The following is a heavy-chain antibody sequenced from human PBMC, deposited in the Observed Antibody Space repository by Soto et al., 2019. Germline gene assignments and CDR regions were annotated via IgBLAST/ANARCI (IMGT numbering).Heavy chain of an antibody. D-gene: IGHD2-15*01. V-gene: IGHV4-59*01. J-gene: IGHJ4*02. CDR1: CGSIISGY. CDR2: ISYSGNT. CDR3: AGLRGYAGSPIDY. Sequence: PSETLSLTCTVSCGSIISGYWSWIRQPPGKGLEWIGYISYSGNTNYNPSLKSRVTMSVDTPKNQFSLRLSSVTTADTAVYYCAGLRGYAGSPIDYWGQGTLVTVPS.